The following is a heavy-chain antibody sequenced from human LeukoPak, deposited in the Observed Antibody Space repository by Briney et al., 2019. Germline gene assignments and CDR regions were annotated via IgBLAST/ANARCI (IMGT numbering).Heavy chain of an antibody. CDR2: ISYDGSNK. CDR1: GFTFSTYG. Sequence: PGRSLRLSCAASGFTFSTYGMHWVRQTPGKGLEWVAVISYDGSNKYYADSVKGRFTISRDNSKNTLYLQMNSLRAEDTAVYYCARDRYSSGWYVFDYWGQGTLVTVSS. CDR3: ARDRYSSGWYVFDY. V-gene: IGHV3-30*03. J-gene: IGHJ4*02. D-gene: IGHD6-19*01.